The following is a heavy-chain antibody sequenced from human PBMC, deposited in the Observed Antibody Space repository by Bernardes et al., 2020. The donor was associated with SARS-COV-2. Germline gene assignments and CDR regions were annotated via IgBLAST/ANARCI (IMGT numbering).Heavy chain of an antibody. V-gene: IGHV3-21*05. J-gene: IGHJ4*02. CDR3: ARRLIVEARAGLDY. CDR2: IGPSSRDI. D-gene: IGHD2-15*01. CDR1: GFTFSSYS. Sequence: GGSLRLSCAASGFTFSSYSMYWVRETPGTGLEWVSHIGPSSRDISYADSVKGRFTISRDDAENSLYLQMNSLTAEDTAVYYCARRLIVEARAGLDYWGKGTLVTVSS.